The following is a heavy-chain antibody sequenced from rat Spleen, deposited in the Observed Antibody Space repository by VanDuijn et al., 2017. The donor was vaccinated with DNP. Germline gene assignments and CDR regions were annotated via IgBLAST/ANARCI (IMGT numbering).Heavy chain of an antibody. D-gene: IGHD1-11*01. CDR1: GFSLTSYG. Sequence: QVQLKESGPGLVQPSQTLSLTCTVSGFSLTSYGVSWVRQSPGKGLEWIVAISAGGSSYYNSALKSRLSIRRDTSKSQVFLRMNSLQSEDTATYYCARGDYGGYSHWFDYWGQGTLVTVSS. J-gene: IGHJ3*01. CDR2: ISAGGSS. CDR3: ARGDYGGYSHWFDY. V-gene: IGHV2S12*01.